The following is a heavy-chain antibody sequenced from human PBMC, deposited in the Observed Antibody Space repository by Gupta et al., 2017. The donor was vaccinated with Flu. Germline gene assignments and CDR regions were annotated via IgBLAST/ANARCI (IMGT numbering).Heavy chain of an antibody. J-gene: IGHJ3*02. V-gene: IGHV3-20*01. CDR2: MKWNGGST. CDR3: GRVEVRDLRITGTTRGAFDI. Sequence: EVQLVESGGGVVRPGGSLRLSCAASGFTFYDYGMRWVSQGAGKGLECASGMKWNGGSTGYAESVKGRFTISRDNAKNSLDLQMNSLRAEETALYKCGRVEVRDLRITGTTRGAFDIWGQGTMVTVSS. CDR1: GFTFYDYG. D-gene: IGHD1-20*01.